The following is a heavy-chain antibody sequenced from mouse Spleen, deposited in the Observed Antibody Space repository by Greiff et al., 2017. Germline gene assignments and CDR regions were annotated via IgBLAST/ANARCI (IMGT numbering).Heavy chain of an antibody. CDR1: GFTFSDYY. D-gene: IGHD2-1*01. CDR3: ARGNSFDY. Sequence: EVQLVESGGGLVKPGGSLKLSCAASGFTFSDYYMYWVRQTPEKRLEWVATISDGGSYTYYPDSVKGRFTISRDNAKNNLYLQMSSLKSEDTAMYYCARGNSFDYWGQGTTLTVSS. CDR2: ISDGGSYT. J-gene: IGHJ2*01. V-gene: IGHV5-4*02.